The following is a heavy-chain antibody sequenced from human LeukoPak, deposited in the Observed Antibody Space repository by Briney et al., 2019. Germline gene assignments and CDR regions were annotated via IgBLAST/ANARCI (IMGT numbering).Heavy chain of an antibody. CDR1: GGSISSYY. J-gene: IGHJ5*02. CDR3: ARGTYYDFWSGYYSWFDP. V-gene: IGHV4-59*01. D-gene: IGHD3-3*01. CDR2: IYYSGST. Sequence: SETLSLTCTVSGGSISSYYWSWIRQPPGKGLEWIGYIYYSGSTNYNLSLKSRVTISVDTSKNQFSLKLSSVTAADTAVYYCARGTYYDFWSGYYSWFDPWGQGTLVTVSS.